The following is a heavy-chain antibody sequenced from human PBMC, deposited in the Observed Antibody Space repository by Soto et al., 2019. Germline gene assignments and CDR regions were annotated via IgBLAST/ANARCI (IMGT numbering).Heavy chain of an antibody. V-gene: IGHV1-69*13. D-gene: IGHD1-7*01. Sequence: ASVKVSCKASGGTFSSYAMSWVRQAPGQGLEWMGGIIPIFGTANYAQKFQGRVTITADESTSTAYMELSSLRSEDTAVYYCARGQELTVSEYWYFDLWGRGTQVTVSS. CDR1: GGTFSSYA. CDR3: ARGQELTVSEYWYFDL. CDR2: IIPIFGTA. J-gene: IGHJ2*01.